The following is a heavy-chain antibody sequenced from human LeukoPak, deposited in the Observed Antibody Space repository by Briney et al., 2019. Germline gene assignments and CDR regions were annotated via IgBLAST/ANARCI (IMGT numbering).Heavy chain of an antibody. CDR3: VVYSSSSGGLDP. CDR1: GFTFSSYW. CDR2: IKQDGSEK. V-gene: IGHV3-7*05. D-gene: IGHD6-6*01. Sequence: GGSLRLSCAASGFTFSSYWMSWVRQAPGKGLEWVANIKQDGSEKYYVDSMKGRFTISRDNAKNSLSLQMNSLRAEDTVVYYCVVYSSSSGGLDPWGQGTLVTVSS. J-gene: IGHJ5*02.